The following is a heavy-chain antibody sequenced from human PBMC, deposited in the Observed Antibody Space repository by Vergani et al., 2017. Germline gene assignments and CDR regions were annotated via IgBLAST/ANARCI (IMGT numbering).Heavy chain of an antibody. D-gene: IGHD2-15*01. V-gene: IGHV3-9*01. Sequence: EVQLVESGGVVVQPGGSLRLSCAASGFTFDDYTMHWVRQAPGKGLEWVSGISWNSGSIGYADSVKGRFTISRDNAKNSLYLQMNSLRAEDTALYYCARDCSGGSCYSPSYGMDVWGQGTTVTVSS. CDR2: ISWNSGSI. CDR3: ARDCSGGSCYSPSYGMDV. CDR1: GFTFDDYT. J-gene: IGHJ6*02.